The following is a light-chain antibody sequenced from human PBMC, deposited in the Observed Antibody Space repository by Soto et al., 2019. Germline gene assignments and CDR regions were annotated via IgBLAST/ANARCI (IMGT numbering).Light chain of an antibody. CDR1: SSDVGGYNY. CDR2: DVS. V-gene: IGLV2-14*01. Sequence: QSVLTQPASVSGSPGQSITISCTGTSSDVGGYNYVSWYQQHPGKAPKLMIYDVSNRPSGVSNRFSGSKPGNTASLTISGLQAEDEADYYCSSYTSSSTLDVVFGGGPKVTVL. CDR3: SSYTSSSTLDVV. J-gene: IGLJ2*01.